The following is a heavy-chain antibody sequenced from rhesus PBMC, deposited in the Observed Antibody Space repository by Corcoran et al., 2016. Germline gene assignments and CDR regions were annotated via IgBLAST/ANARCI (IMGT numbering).Heavy chain of an antibody. CDR3: ASLDY. Sequence: QVQLQESGPGLVKPSETLSLTCAVSGGSISSSNWWSWIRQPPGKGLEWIGYISGSSGSTYYNPSLRSRVTISTDTSKNQCSLKLSSVTAADTAVYYCASLDYWGQGVLVTVSS. CDR2: ISGSSGST. J-gene: IGHJ4*01. CDR1: GGSISSSNW. V-gene: IGHV4-65*01.